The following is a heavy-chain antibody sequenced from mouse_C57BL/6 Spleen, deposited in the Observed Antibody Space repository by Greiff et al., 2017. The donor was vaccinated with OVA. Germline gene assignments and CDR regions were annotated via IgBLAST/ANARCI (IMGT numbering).Heavy chain of an antibody. CDR3: TRGGNSLYYFDY. J-gene: IGHJ2*01. Sequence: VQLQQSGAELVRPGASVTLSCKASGYTFTDYEMHWVKQTPVHGLEWIGAIDPETGGTAYNQKFKGKAILTADKSSSTAYMELRSLTSEDSAVYYCTRGGNSLYYFDYWGQGTTLTVSS. CDR2: IDPETGGT. CDR1: GYTFTDYE. D-gene: IGHD2-1*01. V-gene: IGHV1-15*01.